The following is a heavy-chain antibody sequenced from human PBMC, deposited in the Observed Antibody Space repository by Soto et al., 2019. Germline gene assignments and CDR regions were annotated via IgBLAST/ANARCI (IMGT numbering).Heavy chain of an antibody. CDR3: AKDRPMLTGFFDY. CDR2: ISGSGDST. V-gene: IGHV3-23*01. Sequence: GGSLRLSCAASGFTFSSYAMSWVRQAPGKGLEWVSAISGSGDSTYYADSVRGRFTISRDNSKNTLYLQMNSLRAEDTAVYYCAKDRPMLTGFFDYWGQGTLVTVSS. J-gene: IGHJ4*02. D-gene: IGHD7-27*01. CDR1: GFTFSSYA.